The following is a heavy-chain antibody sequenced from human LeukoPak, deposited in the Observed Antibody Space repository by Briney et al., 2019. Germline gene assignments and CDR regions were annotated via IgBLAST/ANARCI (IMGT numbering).Heavy chain of an antibody. D-gene: IGHD6-13*01. V-gene: IGHV4-34*01. J-gene: IGHJ5*02. Sequence: GSLRLSCAASGFAFSDFWMSWIRQPPGKGLEWIGEINHSGSTNYNPSIKSRVTISVDTSKNQFSLNLTSVTAADTAVYYCARLYIGGYSRSTNYNWFDPWGQGALVTVSS. CDR1: GFAFSDFW. CDR3: ARLYIGGYSRSTNYNWFDP. CDR2: INHSGST.